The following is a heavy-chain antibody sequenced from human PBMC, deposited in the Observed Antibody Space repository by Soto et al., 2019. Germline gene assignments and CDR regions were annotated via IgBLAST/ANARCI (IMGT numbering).Heavy chain of an antibody. J-gene: IGHJ6*02. CDR2: ISSSGSTI. CDR1: GFTFSSYE. CDR3: ARDHDISWGYYGMDV. D-gene: IGHD3-9*01. V-gene: IGHV3-48*03. Sequence: HPGGSLRLSCAASGFTFSSYEMNWVRQAPGKGLEWVSYISSSGSTIYYADSVKGRFTISRDNAKNSLYLQMNSLRAEDTAVYYCARDHDISWGYYGMDVWGQGTTVTVSS.